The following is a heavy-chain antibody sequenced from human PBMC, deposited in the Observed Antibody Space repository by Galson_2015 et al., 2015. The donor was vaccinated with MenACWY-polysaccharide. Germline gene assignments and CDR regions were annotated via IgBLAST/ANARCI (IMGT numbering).Heavy chain of an antibody. D-gene: IGHD2-2*01. V-gene: IGHV3-23*01. CDR3: ARVRYSTGKYQFDY. CDR2: IGGSGSNT. CDR1: GFTFSNYA. Sequence: SLRLSCAASGFTFSNYAMSWVRQAPRKGLEWVSTIGGSGSNTHYADSVKGRFTISRDNSKNTLSLQMNSLRAEDTAVYYCARVRYSTGKYQFDYWGQGTLVAVSP. J-gene: IGHJ4*02.